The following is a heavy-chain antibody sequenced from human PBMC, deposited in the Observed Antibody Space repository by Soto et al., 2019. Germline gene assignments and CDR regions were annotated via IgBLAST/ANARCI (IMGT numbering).Heavy chain of an antibody. CDR2: ISHDGSKE. V-gene: IGHV3-30*03. CDR3: AMATTVTTGPQT. CDR1: GFTFGRYG. Sequence: QVHLVESGGGVVQPGTSLRLSCAASGFTFGRYGMHWVRQAPGKGLEWVAIISHDGSKEYYVDSVRGRFTISRDNTKNTLYLQMNSLGAEDSAVYYCAMATTVTTGPQTWGQGTLVTVS. D-gene: IGHD4-17*01. J-gene: IGHJ5*02.